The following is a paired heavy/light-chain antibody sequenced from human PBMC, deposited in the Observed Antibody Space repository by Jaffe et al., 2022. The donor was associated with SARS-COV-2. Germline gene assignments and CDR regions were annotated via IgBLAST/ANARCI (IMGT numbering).Light chain of an antibody. Sequence: QSALTQPASVSGSPGQSITISCTGTQSTLGNYNLVSWYQHHPGAVPRVLIYEGSRRPSGVSSRFSGSTSGLTASLTISGLQAEDEADYYCCSYAGSSTLVFGGGTKLTVL. V-gene: IGLV2-23*01. CDR3: CSYAGSSTLV. CDR1: QSTLGNYNL. CDR2: EGS. J-gene: IGLJ3*02.
Heavy chain of an antibody. V-gene: IGHV4-59*11. J-gene: IGHJ4*02. CDR2: IYHSGSS. CDR1: GASIRSHY. CDR3: AREDSESYYFDN. D-gene: IGHD1-26*01. Sequence: QVQLQESGPGLVKPSETLSLTCSVSGASIRSHYWSWIRQSPGKGLEWIGYIYHSGSSNYNPSLKSRVIISVDTSKNQFFLKVNSVTAADTALYYCAREDSESYYFDNWGQGTLVTVSS.